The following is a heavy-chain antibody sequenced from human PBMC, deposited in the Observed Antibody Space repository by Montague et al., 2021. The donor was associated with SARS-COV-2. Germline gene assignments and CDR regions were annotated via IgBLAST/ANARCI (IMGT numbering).Heavy chain of an antibody. CDR2: IYSNDEK. Sequence: PALVKPTQTLTLTCTFSGFSITTSTMGVGWIRQPPGKALEWVAVIYSNDEKRYSPSLRNRLTITKDTAKNQVVLSLTYVDPVDTATYYCAHLIRYYDIFTGIPFDYWGQGSQVTVSS. D-gene: IGHD3-9*01. J-gene: IGHJ4*02. V-gene: IGHV2-5*01. CDR1: GFSITTSTMG. CDR3: AHLIRYYDIFTGIPFDY.